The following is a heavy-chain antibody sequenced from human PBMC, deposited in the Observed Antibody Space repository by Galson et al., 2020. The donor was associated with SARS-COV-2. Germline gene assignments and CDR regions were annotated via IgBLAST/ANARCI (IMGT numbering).Heavy chain of an antibody. V-gene: IGHV3-23*01. Sequence: GGSLRLSCAASGFSFATYTLSWVRQAPGKGLEWVSAIGPGGSVTHYAELVKGRFTISRDNSKNTVYLQMNSLRAEDTALYYCSEDGGYHSGIDGFDMWGLGTMVTVSS. D-gene: IGHD3-22*01. CDR1: GFSFATYT. CDR2: IGPGGSVT. CDR3: SEDGGYHSGIDGFDM. J-gene: IGHJ3*02.